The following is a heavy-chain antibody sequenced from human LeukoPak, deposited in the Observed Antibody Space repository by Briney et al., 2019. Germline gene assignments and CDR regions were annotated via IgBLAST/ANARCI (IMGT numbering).Heavy chain of an antibody. CDR2: IRYDGSNK. J-gene: IGHJ6*03. V-gene: IGHV3-30*02. CDR1: GFTFSSYG. Sequence: GGSLRLSCAASGFTFSSYGMSWVRQAPGKGLEWVAFIRYDGSNKYYADSVKGRFTISRDKSKNTLYLQMNSLRAEDTAVYYCAKDQYFVTGYYSHMDVWGKGTTVTISS. D-gene: IGHD2-21*02. CDR3: AKDQYFVTGYYSHMDV.